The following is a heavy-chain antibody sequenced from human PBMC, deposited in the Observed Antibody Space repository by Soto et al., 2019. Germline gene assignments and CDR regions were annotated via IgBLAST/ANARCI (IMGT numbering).Heavy chain of an antibody. Sequence: QVQLVQSGAEVKKPGSSVKVSCKASGGTFSSYAISWVRQAPGQGLEWMGGIIPSFGTANYAQKFQGRVTITADESTSTAYMELSSLRSEDTAVYYCARVDTIFGVVTNHLLDYWGQGTLVTVSS. CDR2: IIPSFGTA. D-gene: IGHD3-3*01. CDR3: ARVDTIFGVVTNHLLDY. CDR1: GGTFSSYA. J-gene: IGHJ4*02. V-gene: IGHV1-69*01.